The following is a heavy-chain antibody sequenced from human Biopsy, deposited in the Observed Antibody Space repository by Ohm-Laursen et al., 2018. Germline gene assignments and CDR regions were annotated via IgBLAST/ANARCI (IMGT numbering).Heavy chain of an antibody. J-gene: IGHJ4*02. V-gene: IGHV3-33*01. D-gene: IGHD5-18*01. Sequence: SLRLSCAASGFTFNKHGMNWVRQAPGKGLEWVAFIWFDERNKHYADSVKGRFTISRDNSKNKLYLQMKTLRDADTAVYYCARDPRDTALGIFDYWGLGTLVTVSS. CDR3: ARDPRDTALGIFDY. CDR1: GFTFNKHG. CDR2: IWFDERNK.